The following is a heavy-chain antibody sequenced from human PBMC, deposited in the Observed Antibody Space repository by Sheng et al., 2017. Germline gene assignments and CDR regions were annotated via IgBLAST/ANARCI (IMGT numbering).Heavy chain of an antibody. CDR2: IRTKPYGETT. Sequence: EEQLVESGGGLAQPGRSLRLSCTASGFTLTNYAMSWVRQAPGKGLEWVGFIRTKPYGETTEFAASVKGRFTISRDDSKSVAYLQMNSLKTDDTAMYYCSRGLTGFGSTRDLWGPGTLVTVSS. D-gene: IGHD1-1*01. J-gene: IGHJ4*02. V-gene: IGHV3-49*04. CDR3: SRGLTGFGSTRDL. CDR1: GFTLTNYA.